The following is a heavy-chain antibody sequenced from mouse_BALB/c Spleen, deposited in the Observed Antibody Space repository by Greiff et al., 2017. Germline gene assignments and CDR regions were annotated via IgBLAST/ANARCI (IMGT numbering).Heavy chain of an antibody. D-gene: IGHD1-2*01. V-gene: IGHV5-17*02. CDR2: ISSGSSTI. CDR3: ARSRDYYGSYYFDY. Sequence: EVQLVESGGGLVQPGGSRKLSCAASGFTFSSFGMHWVRQAPEKGLAWVAYISSGSSTIYYADTVKGRFTISRDNPKNTLFLQMTSLRSEDTAMYYCARSRDYYGSYYFDYWGQGTTLTVSS. J-gene: IGHJ2*01. CDR1: GFTFSSFG.